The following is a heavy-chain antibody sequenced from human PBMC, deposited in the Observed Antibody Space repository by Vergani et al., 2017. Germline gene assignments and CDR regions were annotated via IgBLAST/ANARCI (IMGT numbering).Heavy chain of an antibody. CDR3: ARVAAYGSSDDDAFDI. J-gene: IGHJ3*02. CDR2: IYTSGST. D-gene: IGHD6-6*01. Sequence: QVQLQESGPGLVKPSQTLSLICTVSGGSISSGSYYWSWIRQPAGKGLEWIGRIYTSGSTNYNPSLKSRVTISVDTSKNQFSLKLSSVTAADTAVYYCARVAAYGSSDDDAFDIWGQGTMVTVSS. CDR1: GGSISSGSYY. V-gene: IGHV4-61*02.